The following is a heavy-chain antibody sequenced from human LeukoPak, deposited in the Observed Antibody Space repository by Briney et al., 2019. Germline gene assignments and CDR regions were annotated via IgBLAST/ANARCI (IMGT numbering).Heavy chain of an antibody. CDR3: ARRAGAYSHPYDY. CDR1: EFTLSSYD. J-gene: IGHJ4*02. CDR2: ISYDGSNK. D-gene: IGHD4/OR15-4a*01. V-gene: IGHV3-30*03. Sequence: GGSLRLSCAASEFTLSSYDMHWVRQAPGKGLEWVAVISYDGSNKYYADSVKGRFTISRDNSKNTLYLQMNSLRAEDTAVYYCARRAGAYSHPYDYWGQGTLVTVSS.